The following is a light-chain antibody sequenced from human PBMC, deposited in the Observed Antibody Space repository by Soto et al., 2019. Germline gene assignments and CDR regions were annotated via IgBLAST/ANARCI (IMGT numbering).Light chain of an antibody. Sequence: QAVVTQPPSVSGAPGQRVTISCTGITSLIGTGYDVHWYQQFPGSAPKLLIYSNFHRYSGVPERFSGSKSGTSASLVITGLQAEDEADYYCQSYDSSLSGWVFGGGTKLTVL. J-gene: IGLJ3*02. CDR3: QSYDSSLSGWV. CDR2: SNF. CDR1: TSLIGTGYD. V-gene: IGLV1-40*01.